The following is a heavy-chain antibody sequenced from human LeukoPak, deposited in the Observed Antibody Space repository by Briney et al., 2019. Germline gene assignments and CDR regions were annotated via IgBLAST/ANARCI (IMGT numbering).Heavy chain of an antibody. J-gene: IGHJ4*02. V-gene: IGHV3-7*01. CDR3: ARGPVGDCSSTSCHVLAMGQNNFDY. D-gene: IGHD2-2*01. Sequence: PGGSLRLSCAASGFTFSSYWMSWVRQAPGKGLEWVANIKQDGSEKYYVDSVKGRFTISRDNAKNSLYLQMNSLRAEDTAVYYCARGPVGDCSSTSCHVLAMGQNNFDYWGQGTLVTVSS. CDR2: IKQDGSEK. CDR1: GFTFSSYW.